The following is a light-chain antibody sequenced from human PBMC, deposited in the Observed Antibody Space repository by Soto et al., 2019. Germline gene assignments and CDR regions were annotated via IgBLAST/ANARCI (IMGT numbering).Light chain of an antibody. Sequence: SYELTQPPSGSVAPGKTARITCGGNNIGSKSVHWYQQKPGQAPVLVIYYDSDRPSGIPERFSGSNSGNTATLTISRVEAGDEADYYCQVWDSSSEHVVFGGGTKLTVL. J-gene: IGLJ2*01. CDR1: NIGSKS. V-gene: IGLV3-21*04. CDR2: YDS. CDR3: QVWDSSSEHVV.